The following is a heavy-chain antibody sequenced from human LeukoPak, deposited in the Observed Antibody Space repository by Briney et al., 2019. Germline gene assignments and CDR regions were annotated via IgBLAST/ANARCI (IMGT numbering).Heavy chain of an antibody. CDR1: GGSISSYY. CDR2: IYYSGST. V-gene: IGHV4-59*01. J-gene: IGHJ4*02. Sequence: ETLSLTCTVSGGSISSYYWSWIRQPPGKGLEWIGYIYYSGSTNYNPSLKSRVTISVDTSKNQFSLKLGSVTAADTAVYYCARGGSYGYRSFDYWGQGTLVTVSS. CDR3: ARGGSYGYRSFDY. D-gene: IGHD5-18*01.